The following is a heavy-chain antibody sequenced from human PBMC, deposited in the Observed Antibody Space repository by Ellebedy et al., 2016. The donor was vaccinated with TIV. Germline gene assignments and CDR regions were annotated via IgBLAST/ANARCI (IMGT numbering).Heavy chain of an antibody. J-gene: IGHJ6*01. Sequence: GESLKISXKASGYQFANYWLGWVRQMPGKGLEWMGVIYPAYSYVTYSPSFEGHVTISVDKSTSNAYLQWSSLKAADSAMYYCARLFDDGDSSDPHGMDVWGQGTTVTVSA. CDR3: ARLFDDGDSSDPHGMDV. CDR1: GYQFANYW. D-gene: IGHD3-22*01. CDR2: IYPAYSYV. V-gene: IGHV5-51*01.